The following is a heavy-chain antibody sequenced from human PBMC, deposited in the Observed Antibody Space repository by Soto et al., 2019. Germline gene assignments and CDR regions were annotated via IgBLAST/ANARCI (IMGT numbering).Heavy chain of an antibody. CDR2: IWSDGSDK. D-gene: IGHD6-13*01. CDR3: ARRHSSSWAYFDY. V-gene: IGHV3-33*01. J-gene: IGHJ4*02. CDR1: GFTFSTYG. Sequence: GGSLRLSCAASGFTFSTYGMHWVRQAPGKGLEWVAVIWSDGSDKYYADSVKGRFTISRDNSKNTVYLQMNSLRAEDTAVYYCARRHSSSWAYFDYWGQGTLVTVSS.